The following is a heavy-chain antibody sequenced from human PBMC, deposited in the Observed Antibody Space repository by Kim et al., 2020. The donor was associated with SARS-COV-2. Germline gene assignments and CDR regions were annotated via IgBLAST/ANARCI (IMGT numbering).Heavy chain of an antibody. CDR2: ISSSSSTI. J-gene: IGHJ6*02. V-gene: IGHV3-48*02. Sequence: GGSLRLSCAASGFTFSSYSMNWVRQAPGKGLEWVSYISSSSSTIYYADSVKGRFTISRDNAKNSLYLQMNSLRDEDTAVYYCARDKPDSGSYPGYYYYGMDVWGQGTTVTVSS. CDR1: GFTFSSYS. D-gene: IGHD1-26*01. CDR3: ARDKPDSGSYPGYYYYGMDV.